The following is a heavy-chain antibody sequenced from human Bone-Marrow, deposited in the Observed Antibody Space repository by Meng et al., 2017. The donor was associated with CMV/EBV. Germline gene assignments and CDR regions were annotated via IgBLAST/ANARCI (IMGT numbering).Heavy chain of an antibody. CDR3: ARGLTPVTTFDY. J-gene: IGHJ4*02. Sequence: CAASGFTFSSYAMSWVRQAPGKGLEWVSDISHSGGSTYYADSVKGRFTISRDNSKSTLYLQMNGLRAEDTAIYYCARGLTPVTTFDYWGQGTLVTVSS. V-gene: IGHV3-23*01. D-gene: IGHD4-17*01. CDR1: GFTFSSYA. CDR2: ISHSGGST.